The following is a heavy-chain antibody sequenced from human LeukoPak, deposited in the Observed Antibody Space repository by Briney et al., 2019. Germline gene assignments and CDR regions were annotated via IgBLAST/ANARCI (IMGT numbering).Heavy chain of an antibody. V-gene: IGHV4-31*03. D-gene: IGHD7-27*01. CDR2: IFYSGST. Sequence: SETLSLTCTVSGGSISSGGYYWSWIRQHPGKGLEWIGYIFYSGSTYYNPSLKSRVTISVDTSKNQFSLKLNSVTAADTAVYYCARGAVSGDVGYYYYYYGMDVWGQGTTVTVSS. CDR3: ARGAVSGDVGYYYYYYGMDV. CDR1: GGSISSGGYY. J-gene: IGHJ6*02.